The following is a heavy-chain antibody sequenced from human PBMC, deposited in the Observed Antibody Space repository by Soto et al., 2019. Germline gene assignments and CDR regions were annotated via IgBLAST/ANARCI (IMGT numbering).Heavy chain of an antibody. Sequence: QVQLQESGPGLVKPSGTLSLTCAVSGGSISSSNWWSWVRQPPGKGMEWIGEIYHSGSTNYNPYLKSRVTISVDKSTNQFSLKLSSVTAADTALYDCARVIGSYDYGMDVWGQGNTVTVAS. V-gene: IGHV4-4*02. CDR2: IYHSGST. D-gene: IGHD1-26*01. J-gene: IGHJ6*02. CDR3: ARVIGSYDYGMDV. CDR1: GGSISSSNW.